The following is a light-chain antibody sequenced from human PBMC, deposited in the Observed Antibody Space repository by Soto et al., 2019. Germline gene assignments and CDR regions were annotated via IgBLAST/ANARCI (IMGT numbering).Light chain of an antibody. CDR2: AGS. Sequence: EIEFTQSPGTLSFSPWEIATLSCRVSQSVSSSLAWYQQKPGQAPRLLIYAGSSRATDIPDRFSASGSGTDFTLTISRLEPEDFAVYYCQQYGSSPTFGQGTRLEIK. CDR1: QSVSSS. V-gene: IGKV3-20*01. J-gene: IGKJ5*01. CDR3: QQYGSSPT.